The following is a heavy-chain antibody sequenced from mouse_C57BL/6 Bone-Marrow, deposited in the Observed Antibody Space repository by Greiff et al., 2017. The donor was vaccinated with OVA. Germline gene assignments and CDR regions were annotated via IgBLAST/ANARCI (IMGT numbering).Heavy chain of an antibody. D-gene: IGHD1-1*01. CDR2: IRLKSDNYAT. J-gene: IGHJ4*01. CDR1: GFTFSNYW. CDR3: TEGLGSSYNAMDY. V-gene: IGHV6-3*01. Sequence: EVNVVESGGGLVQPGGSMKLSCVASGFTFSNYWMNWVRQSPEKGLEWVAQIRLKSDNYATHYAESVKGRFTISRDDSKSSVYLQMNNLRAEDTGIYYCTEGLGSSYNAMDYWGQGTSVTVSS.